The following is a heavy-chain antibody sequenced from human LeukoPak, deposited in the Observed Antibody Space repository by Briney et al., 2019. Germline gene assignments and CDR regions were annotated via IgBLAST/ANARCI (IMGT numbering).Heavy chain of an antibody. CDR2: IDYSGST. J-gene: IGHJ4*02. Sequence: SETLSLTCTVSGGSISGYYWSWIRQPPGKGLEWIGYIDYSGSTNYNSSLKSRVTISVDTSKNQFSLKLTSVTAADTAVYCCARVVGATGHSDYWGQETLVTVSS. D-gene: IGHD1-26*01. CDR1: GGSISGYY. CDR3: ARVVGATGHSDY. V-gene: IGHV4-59*01.